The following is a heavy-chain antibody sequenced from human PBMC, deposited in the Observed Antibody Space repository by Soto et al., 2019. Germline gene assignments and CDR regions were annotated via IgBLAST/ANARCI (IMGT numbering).Heavy chain of an antibody. V-gene: IGHV3-13*05. Sequence: GVSLRLSCAASGFTFSTYDMHWVRQATGKGLEWVSAIGAADDPYYSGSVKGRFTISRENAKSSLSLQMNSLRVGDTAVYYCASAQSGQLPRRADYYYAMDVWGPGTTVTVSS. CDR3: ASAQSGQLPRRADYYYAMDV. CDR1: GFTFSTYD. D-gene: IGHD2-2*01. CDR2: IGAADDP. J-gene: IGHJ6*02.